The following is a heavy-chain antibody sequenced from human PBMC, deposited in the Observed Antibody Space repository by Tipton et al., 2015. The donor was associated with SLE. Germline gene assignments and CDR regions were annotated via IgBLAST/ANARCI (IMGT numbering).Heavy chain of an antibody. CDR3: ARDVSWGRYFP. D-gene: IGHD3-16*01. CDR2: IKPDGSDK. CDR1: GFTFSNCA. J-gene: IGHJ3*01. V-gene: IGHV3-7*03. Sequence: GSLRLSCAASGFTFSNCAMHWVRQTAEKGLERVAEIKPDGSDKYYVDSVKGRFTISRDNAKSSLYLQMNSLRAEDTAIYYCARDVSWGRYFPWGQGTMVTVSS.